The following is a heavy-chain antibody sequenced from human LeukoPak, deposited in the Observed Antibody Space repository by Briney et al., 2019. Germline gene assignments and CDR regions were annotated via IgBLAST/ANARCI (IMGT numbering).Heavy chain of an antibody. J-gene: IGHJ2*01. Sequence: SETLSLTCAVYGGSTSSDYWSWIRQSPGKGLEWVGYVYNSGDTGKNPSLKSRVTILLDTSKNQCSLKLTSVSAADTAVYYCARLKLGAYFDLWGRGTLVTVSS. CDR1: GGSTSSDY. CDR3: ARLKLGAYFDL. D-gene: IGHD3-16*01. CDR2: VYNSGDT. V-gene: IGHV4-59*08.